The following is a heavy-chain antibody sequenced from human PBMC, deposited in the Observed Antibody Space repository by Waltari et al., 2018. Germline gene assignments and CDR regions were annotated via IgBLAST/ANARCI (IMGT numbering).Heavy chain of an antibody. D-gene: IGHD2-2*01. CDR1: GFTFSSYN. CDR3: ARDSHRIVVVPPGFEH. Sequence: EVQLVESGGGLVQPGGSLRLSCAASGFTFSSYNMNWVRQAPGKGLEWVSYISAGSTTIYYADSVKGRFTISRDNARNSLYLQMNSLRAEDTAIYYCARDSHRIVVVPPGFEHWGQGTVVTVSS. CDR2: ISAGSTTI. V-gene: IGHV3-48*01. J-gene: IGHJ4*02.